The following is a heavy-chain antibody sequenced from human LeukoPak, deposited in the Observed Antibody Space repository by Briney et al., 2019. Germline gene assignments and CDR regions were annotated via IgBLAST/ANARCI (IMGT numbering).Heavy chain of an antibody. Sequence: SETLSLNCTVSGGSISSYYWSWIRQPPGKGLEWIGYIYYSGSTNYNPSLKSRVTISVDTSKNQFSLKLSSVTAADTAVYYCARPAGIAAAGEAFDIWGQGTMVTVSS. D-gene: IGHD6-13*01. CDR3: ARPAGIAAAGEAFDI. V-gene: IGHV4-59*01. J-gene: IGHJ3*02. CDR1: GGSISSYY. CDR2: IYYSGST.